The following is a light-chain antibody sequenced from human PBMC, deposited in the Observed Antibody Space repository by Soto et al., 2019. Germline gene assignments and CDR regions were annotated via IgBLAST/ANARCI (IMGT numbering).Light chain of an antibody. CDR1: QSGSSTY. J-gene: IGKJ2*01. Sequence: EIVLTQSPGTLSLSPGERATLSCRASQSGSSTYLAWYQQKPGQAPRLLIYCASSRATGIPDRLSGSGSGIDFTLTISSLEPDDFAVYYCQHYDSSLYTFGQGTKLEIK. V-gene: IGKV3-20*01. CDR2: CAS. CDR3: QHYDSSLYT.